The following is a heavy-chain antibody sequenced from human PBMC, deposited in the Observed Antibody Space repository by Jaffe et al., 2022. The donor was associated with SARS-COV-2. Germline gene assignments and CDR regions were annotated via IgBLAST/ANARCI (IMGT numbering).Heavy chain of an antibody. J-gene: IGHJ4*02. V-gene: IGHV3-21*01. CDR2: INSGGTTT. CDR3: VRGDSRDY. Sequence: EVQLVESGGGLVKPGESLRLSCAASGFTFSRSTMNWVRQAPGKGLEWVSSINSGGTTTHYAVSLEDRITISRDNAKNLLYLQLDSLSVEDMGLYYCVRGDSRDYWGQGTLVTVSS. CDR1: GFTFSRST.